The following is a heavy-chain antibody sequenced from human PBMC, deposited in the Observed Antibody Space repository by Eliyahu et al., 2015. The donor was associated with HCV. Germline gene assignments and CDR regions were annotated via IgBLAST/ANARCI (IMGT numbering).Heavy chain of an antibody. CDR2: IIASSTYI. CDR3: ARLSAAMVSLDL. Sequence: EVQLVESGGGLVKPGGSLRLSCXASGFTFSSYAMNWVRQAPGKGLEWVSSIIASSTYIYYADSLKGRFTISRVNAKNTLYLQMNSLTAEDTAVYYCARLSAAMVSLDLWGQGTLVTVSS. V-gene: IGHV3-21*01. J-gene: IGHJ5*02. D-gene: IGHD5-18*01. CDR1: GFTFSSYA.